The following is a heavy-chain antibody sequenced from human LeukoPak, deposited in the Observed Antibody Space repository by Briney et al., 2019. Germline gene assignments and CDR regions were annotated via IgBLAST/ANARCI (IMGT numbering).Heavy chain of an antibody. V-gene: IGHV4-4*02. Sequence: PSETLSLTCAVSGGSISSSNWWSWVRQPPGKGLEWIGEIYHSESTNYNPSLKSRVTISVDKSKNQFSLKLSSVTAADTAVYYCASRPWIQLWPIDYWGQGTLVTVSS. CDR2: IYHSEST. D-gene: IGHD5-18*01. CDR3: ASRPWIQLWPIDY. CDR1: GGSISSSNW. J-gene: IGHJ4*02.